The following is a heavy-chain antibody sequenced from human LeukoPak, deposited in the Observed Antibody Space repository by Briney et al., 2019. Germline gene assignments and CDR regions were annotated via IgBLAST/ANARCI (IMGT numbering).Heavy chain of an antibody. D-gene: IGHD5-12*01. CDR3: AKGSGYEAQYYYYYMGV. CDR1: GGSISNSY. V-gene: IGHV4-4*07. J-gene: IGHJ6*03. Sequence: SETLSLTCTVSGGSISNSYWSWLRQPAGKGLEWIGRIYPTDITTYNPSLKSRVTLSVDTSKNQFSLKLRSVTAADTAVYYCAKGSGYEAQYYYYYMGVWGKGTTVTISS. CDR2: IYPTDIT.